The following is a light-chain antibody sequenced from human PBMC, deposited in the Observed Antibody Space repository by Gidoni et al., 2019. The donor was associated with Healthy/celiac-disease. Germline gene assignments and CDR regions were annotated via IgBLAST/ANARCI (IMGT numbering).Light chain of an antibody. CDR3: QQSYSTPPWT. CDR2: AAS. J-gene: IGKJ1*01. V-gene: IGKV1-39*01. Sequence: IQLTPSPSSLSASVGDRVTITCRASQSISSYLNWYQQKPGKAPKLLIYAASSLQSGVPSRFSGSGYGTDFTLTISSLQPEDFATYYCQQSYSTPPWTFGQGTKVEIK. CDR1: QSISSY.